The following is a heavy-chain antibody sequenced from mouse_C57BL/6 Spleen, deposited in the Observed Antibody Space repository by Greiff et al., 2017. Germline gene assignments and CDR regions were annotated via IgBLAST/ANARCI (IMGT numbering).Heavy chain of an antibody. CDR2: IYPRSGNT. D-gene: IGHD1-1*01. J-gene: IGHJ4*01. Sequence: QVQLQQSGAELARPGASVKLSCKASGYTFTSYGISWVKQRTGQGLEWIGEIYPRSGNTYSNEKFKGKATLTADKSSSTAYMELRSLTSEDSAVYFCARDGTTVPNYYAMDYWGQGTSVTVSS. CDR3: ARDGTTVPNYYAMDY. CDR1: GYTFTSYG. V-gene: IGHV1-81*01.